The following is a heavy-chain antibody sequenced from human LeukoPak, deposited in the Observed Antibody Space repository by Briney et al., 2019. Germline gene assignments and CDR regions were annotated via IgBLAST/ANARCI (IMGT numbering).Heavy chain of an antibody. CDR2: INSNTGGT. V-gene: IGHV1-2*02. CDR1: GYTFTGYH. J-gene: IGHJ5*02. Sequence: ASVKVSCKASGYTFTGYHIHWVRQAPGQGLEWLGWINSNTGGTNYAQKFQGRVTLTRDTSITTAYMEMISLRSDDTAVYYCARDRPGYSSWFDPWGQGTPVTVSS. CDR3: ARDRPGYSSWFDP. D-gene: IGHD6-19*01.